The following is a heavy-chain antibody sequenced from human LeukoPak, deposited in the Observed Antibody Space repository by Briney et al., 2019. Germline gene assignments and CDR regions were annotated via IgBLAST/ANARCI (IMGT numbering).Heavy chain of an antibody. Sequence: ASVKVSCKASGGTFSNYAISWVRQAPGQGLEWMGAIIPIFGTANYAQKFQGRVTITADESTSTAYMELSSLRSEDTAVYYCARILSSSWYEYFHHWGQGTLVTVSS. CDR1: GGTFSNYA. J-gene: IGHJ1*01. V-gene: IGHV1-69*01. CDR3: ARILSSSWYEYFHH. D-gene: IGHD6-19*01. CDR2: IIPIFGTA.